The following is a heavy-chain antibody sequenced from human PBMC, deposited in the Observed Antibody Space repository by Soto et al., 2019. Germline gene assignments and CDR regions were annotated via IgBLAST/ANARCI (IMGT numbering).Heavy chain of an antibody. CDR3: ARTTVTTGFYYGMDL. Sequence: GGSLRLSCAASGFRFDDYAMRWVRQAPGKGLEWVSGISWSSGSIGYAASVKGRFTISRDNDGNSLFLQMNGLRSDDTALYYCARTTVTTGFYYGMDLWGQGTMVTVSS. D-gene: IGHD4-17*01. CDR2: ISWSSGSI. CDR1: GFRFDDYA. V-gene: IGHV3-9*01. J-gene: IGHJ6*02.